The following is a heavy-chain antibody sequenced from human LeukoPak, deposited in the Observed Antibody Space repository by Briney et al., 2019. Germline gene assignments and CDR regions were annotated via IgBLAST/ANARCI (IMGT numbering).Heavy chain of an antibody. CDR3: TTDYYESSGYYDAD. CDR1: GFTSSNAL. V-gene: IGHV3-15*01. Sequence: KPGGSLRLSCAASGFTSSNALMSWVRQAPGKGLEWGGRIKSKTDGGTTDYAAPVKGRFTISRDDSKNTLYLQMNSLKTEDTAVYYCTTDYYESSGYYDADWGQGTLVTVSS. J-gene: IGHJ4*02. D-gene: IGHD3-22*01. CDR2: IKSKTDGGTT.